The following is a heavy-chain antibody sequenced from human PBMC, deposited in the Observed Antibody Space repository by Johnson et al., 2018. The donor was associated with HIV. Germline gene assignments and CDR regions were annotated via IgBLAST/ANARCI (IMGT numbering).Heavy chain of an antibody. CDR2: IKSKTDGGTP. CDR1: GFTFSNAW. V-gene: IGHV3-15*01. D-gene: IGHD6-13*01. J-gene: IGHJ3*02. CDR3: TTDLGSWSAFDI. Sequence: VQLVESGGGLVKPGGSLRLSCAASGFTFSNAWMSWVRQAPGKGLEWVGRIKSKTDGGTPDYAAPVKGRFTISRDDSKNTLYLQMNSLKTEDTAVYYCTTDLGSWSAFDIWGQGTMVTVSS.